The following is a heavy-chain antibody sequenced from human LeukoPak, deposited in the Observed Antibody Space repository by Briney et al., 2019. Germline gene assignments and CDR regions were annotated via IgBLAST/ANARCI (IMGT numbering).Heavy chain of an antibody. V-gene: IGHV3-21*01. D-gene: IGHD2-2*01. CDR3: ARDAGPHQLLLYYYYYYYMDV. Sequence: GGSLRLSCAASGFTFSSYSMNWVRQAPGKGLEWVSSISSSSSYIYYADSVKGRFTISRDNAKNSLYLQMNSLRAEGTAVYYCARDAGPHQLLLYYYYYYYMDVWGKGTTVTVSS. J-gene: IGHJ6*03. CDR2: ISSSSSYI. CDR1: GFTFSSYS.